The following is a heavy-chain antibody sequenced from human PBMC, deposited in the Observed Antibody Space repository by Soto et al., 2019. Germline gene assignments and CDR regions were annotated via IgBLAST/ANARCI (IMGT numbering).Heavy chain of an antibody. CDR1: GGSISSYY. D-gene: IGHD6-13*01. CDR3: ARTAAAVAWFDP. V-gene: IGHV4-59*01. CDR2: IYYSGST. Sequence: SETLSLTCTVSGGSISSYYWSWIRQPPGKGLEWIGYIYYSGSTNYNPSLKSRVTISVDTSKNQFSLKLSSVTAADTAVYYCARTAAAVAWFDPWGQGTLVTVSS. J-gene: IGHJ5*02.